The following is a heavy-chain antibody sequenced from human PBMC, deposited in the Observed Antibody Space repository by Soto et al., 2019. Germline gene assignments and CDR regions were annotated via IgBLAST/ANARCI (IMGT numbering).Heavy chain of an antibody. J-gene: IGHJ3*02. Sequence: GGSLRLSCAASGFTFSSYAMSWVRQAPGKGLEWVSAISGSGGSTYYADSVKGRFTISRDNSKNTLYLQMNSLRAEDTAVYSGARHCGGDHDAFDIWGQGTMVTVSS. V-gene: IGHV3-23*01. CDR1: GFTFSSYA. CDR2: ISGSGGST. D-gene: IGHD2-21*02. CDR3: ARHCGGDHDAFDI.